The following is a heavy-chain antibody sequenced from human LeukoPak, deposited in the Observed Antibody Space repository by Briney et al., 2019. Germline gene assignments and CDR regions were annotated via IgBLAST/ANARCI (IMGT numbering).Heavy chain of an antibody. CDR2: INHSGST. CDR1: GGSFSGYY. Sequence: SETLSLTCAVYGGSFSGYYWSWIRQPPGKGLGWIGEINHSGSTNYNPSLKSRVTISVDTSKNQFSLKLSSVTAADTAVYYCARVNYYYYYMDVWGKGTTVTVSS. CDR3: ARVNYYYYYMDV. V-gene: IGHV4-34*01. J-gene: IGHJ6*03.